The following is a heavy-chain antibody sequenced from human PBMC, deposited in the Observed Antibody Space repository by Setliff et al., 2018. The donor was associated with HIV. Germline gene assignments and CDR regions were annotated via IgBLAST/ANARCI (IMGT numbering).Heavy chain of an antibody. D-gene: IGHD3-10*01. CDR2: INHSGST. V-gene: IGHV4-34*01. J-gene: IGHJ6*03. CDR3: ARRGSGFFHYYYYMDV. CDR1: GGSLSGYY. Sequence: SETLSLTCAVYGGSLSGYYWSWIRQPPGKRLEWIGEINHSGSTNYNPSLKSRVTISVDTSKNQFSLKLSSVTAADTAVYYCARRGSGFFHYYYYMDVWGKGTTVTVSS.